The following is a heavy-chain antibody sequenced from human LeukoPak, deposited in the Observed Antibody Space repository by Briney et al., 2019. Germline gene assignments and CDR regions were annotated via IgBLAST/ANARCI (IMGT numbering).Heavy chain of an antibody. D-gene: IGHD4-17*01. Sequence: SETLSLTCTVSGGSISSGGYYWSWVRQHPGKGLEWIVYIYYSGSTYYNPSLKSRVTISVYTSKNQFSLKLSSVTAADTAVCYCASSTDYGDYVGWFDPWGQGTLVTVSS. CDR3: ASSTDYGDYVGWFDP. CDR2: IYYSGST. V-gene: IGHV4-31*03. CDR1: GGSISSGGYY. J-gene: IGHJ5*02.